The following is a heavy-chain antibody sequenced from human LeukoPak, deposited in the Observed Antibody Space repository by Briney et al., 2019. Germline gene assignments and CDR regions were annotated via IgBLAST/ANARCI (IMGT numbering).Heavy chain of an antibody. CDR3: ARGVGSEWELLRGYYYYYMDV. V-gene: IGHV3-53*05. Sequence: GGSLRLSCAASGFTVSSNYMSWVRQAPGKGLEWVSVIYSGGSTYYADSVKGRFTISRDNSKNTLYLQMNSLRSEDTAVYYCARGVGSEWELLRGYYYYYMDVWGKGTTVTVSS. D-gene: IGHD1-26*01. CDR1: GFTVSSNY. CDR2: IYSGGST. J-gene: IGHJ6*03.